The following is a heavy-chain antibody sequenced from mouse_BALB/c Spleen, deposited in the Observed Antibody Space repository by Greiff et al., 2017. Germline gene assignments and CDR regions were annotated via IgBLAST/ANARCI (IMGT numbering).Heavy chain of an antibody. D-gene: IGHD1-1*01. Sequence: EVQVVESGGGLVKPGGSLKLSCAASGFTFSSYAMSWVRQSPEKRLEWVAEISSGGSYTYYPDTVTGRFTISRDNAKNTLYLEMSSLRSEDTAMYYCARASGSSYGSYFDYWGQGTTLTVSS. CDR1: GFTFSSYA. V-gene: IGHV5-9-4*01. J-gene: IGHJ2*01. CDR2: ISSGGSYT. CDR3: ARASGSSYGSYFDY.